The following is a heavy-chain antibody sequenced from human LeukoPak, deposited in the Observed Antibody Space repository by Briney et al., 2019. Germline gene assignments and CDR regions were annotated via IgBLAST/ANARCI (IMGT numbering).Heavy chain of an antibody. J-gene: IGHJ5*02. D-gene: IGHD3-9*01. CDR2: IYSGGST. V-gene: IGHV3-66*02. CDR3: AVLRYFDWLFPP. Sequence: GSLRLSCAASGFTVSSNYMSWVRQAPGKGLEWVSVIYSGGSTYYADSVKGRFTISRDNSKNTLCLQMNSLRAEDTAVYYCAVLRYFDWLFPPWGQGTLVTVSS. CDR1: GFTVSSNY.